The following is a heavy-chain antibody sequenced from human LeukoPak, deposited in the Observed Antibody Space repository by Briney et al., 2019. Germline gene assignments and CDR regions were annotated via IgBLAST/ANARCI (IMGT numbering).Heavy chain of an antibody. CDR1: GGSISSYY. J-gene: IGHJ5*02. Sequence: SETLSLTCTVSGGSISSYYWSWIRQPPGKGLEWIGYIYYSGSTNYNPSLKSRVTISVDTSKNQFSLKLSSVTAADTAVYYCARDLTRVAVADKTSWGQGTLVTVSS. D-gene: IGHD6-19*01. CDR2: IYYSGST. CDR3: ARDLTRVAVADKTS. V-gene: IGHV4-59*01.